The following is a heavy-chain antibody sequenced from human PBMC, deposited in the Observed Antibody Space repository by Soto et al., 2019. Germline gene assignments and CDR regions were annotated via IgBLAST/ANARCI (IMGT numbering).Heavy chain of an antibody. CDR2: MNPNSGNT. CDR3: ARGAQNDYYGSGSYGWFDP. D-gene: IGHD3-10*01. V-gene: IGHV1-8*01. Sequence: ASVKVSCKASGYTFTSYDINWVRQATGQGLEWMGWMNPNSGNTGYAQKFQGRVTMTRNTSISTAYMELSSLRSEDTAVYYSARGAQNDYYGSGSYGWFDPWGQGTLVTVSS. J-gene: IGHJ5*02. CDR1: GYTFTSYD.